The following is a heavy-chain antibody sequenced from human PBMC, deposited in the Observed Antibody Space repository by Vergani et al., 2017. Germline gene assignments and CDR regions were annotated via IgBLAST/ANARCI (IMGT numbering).Heavy chain of an antibody. V-gene: IGHV3-53*01. CDR1: GFTVSSNY. Sequence: EVQLVESGGGLIQPGGSLRLSCAASGFTVSSNYMSWVRQAPGKGLEWVSVIYSGGSTYYADSVKGRFTISRDNSKNTLYLQMNSLRAEDTAVYYCAREWVDSGSYGNAFDIWGQGTMVTVSS. D-gene: IGHD1-26*01. CDR3: AREWVDSGSYGNAFDI. J-gene: IGHJ3*02. CDR2: IYSGGST.